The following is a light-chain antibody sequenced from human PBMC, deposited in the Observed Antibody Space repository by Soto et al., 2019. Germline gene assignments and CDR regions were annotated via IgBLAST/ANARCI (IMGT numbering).Light chain of an antibody. CDR1: QSISIW. V-gene: IGKV1-5*03. CDR3: QQYSTYTPRT. J-gene: IGKJ1*01. Sequence: DIQITQSPSTLSASVGDRVTITCRASQSISIWLAWYQQKPGKAPKILIYKASSLESGVPSRFSGSGSGTEFALTISSLKPDDLATYYCQQYSTYTPRTFGQGTKVDIK. CDR2: KAS.